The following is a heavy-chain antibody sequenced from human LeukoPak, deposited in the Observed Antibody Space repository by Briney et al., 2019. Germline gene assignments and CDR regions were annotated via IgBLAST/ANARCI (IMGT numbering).Heavy chain of an antibody. CDR2: IYSSGST. CDR1: GGSISSSSYY. J-gene: IGHJ6*03. D-gene: IGHD3-10*02. Sequence: PSETLSLTCTVSGGSISSSSYYWDWIRQPPGKGLEWIGSIYSSGSTYYNPSLQSRVTISADTSKNQFSLSLTSVTAADTAVYCCARDMFSGYYYYMDVWGKGTTVTVSS. CDR3: ARDMFSGYYYYMDV. V-gene: IGHV4-39*07.